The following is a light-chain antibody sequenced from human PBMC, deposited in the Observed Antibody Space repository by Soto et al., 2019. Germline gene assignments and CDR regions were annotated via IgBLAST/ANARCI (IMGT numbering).Light chain of an antibody. J-gene: IGKJ1*01. CDR3: QQYGGSPRT. Sequence: EIVLTQSPGTLSLSPGEGATLSCRASQSINSFLAWYQQRRGQAPRLLIHGASNRATGLPDRFSGSGSGTDFTLTISRLEPEDFAVYYCQQYGGSPRTFGQGTKVDIK. V-gene: IGKV3-20*01. CDR2: GAS. CDR1: QSINSF.